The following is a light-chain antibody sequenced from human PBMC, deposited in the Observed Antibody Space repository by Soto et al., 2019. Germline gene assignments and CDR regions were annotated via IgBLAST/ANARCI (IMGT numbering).Light chain of an antibody. CDR3: SSYTSSSTYV. V-gene: IGLV2-14*03. J-gene: IGLJ1*01. Sequence: LTRPASVSGSPGQSITISCTGTSSDVGGYNYVSWYQQHPGKVPKLMIYDVSNRPSGVSNRFSGSKSGNTASLTISGLQAEDEADYYCSSYTSSSTYVFGIGTKVTVL. CDR2: DVS. CDR1: SSDVGGYNY.